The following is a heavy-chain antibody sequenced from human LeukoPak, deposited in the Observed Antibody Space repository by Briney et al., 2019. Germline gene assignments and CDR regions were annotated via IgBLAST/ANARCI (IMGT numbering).Heavy chain of an antibody. CDR3: ARVRDTAMGGPRNGMDV. V-gene: IGHV1-46*01. J-gene: IGHJ6*02. D-gene: IGHD5-18*01. CDR1: GYTFTSYY. CDR2: INPSGGST. Sequence: ASVKVSCKASGYTFTSYYMHWVRQAPGQGLEWMGIINPSGGSTSYAQKFQGRVTMTRDTSTSTVYMELSSPRSEDTAVYYCARVRDTAMGGPRNGMDVWGQGTTVTVSS.